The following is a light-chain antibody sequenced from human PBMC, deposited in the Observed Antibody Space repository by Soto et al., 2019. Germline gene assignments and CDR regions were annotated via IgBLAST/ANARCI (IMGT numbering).Light chain of an antibody. V-gene: IGKV1-5*01. J-gene: IGKJ1*01. CDR1: QSISSW. CDR2: DAF. CDR3: PQYNSYPWT. Sequence: IQMTQSPSTLSASVGDRVTITCRASQSISSWLAWYQQKPGKAPKLLIYDAFSLESGVPSRFRGSGAGTEFTLTISSLQPDDVATDYCPQYNSYPWTFGQGTKVDTK.